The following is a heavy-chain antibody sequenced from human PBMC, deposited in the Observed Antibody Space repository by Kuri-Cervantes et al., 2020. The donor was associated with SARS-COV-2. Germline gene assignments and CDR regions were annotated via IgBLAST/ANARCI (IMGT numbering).Heavy chain of an antibody. D-gene: IGHD3-9*01. J-gene: IGHJ6*02. Sequence: GESLKISCAASAFTFSSYAMHWVRQAPGKELEWVAIISYDGSNKYYADSVKGRFTISRDNSKNTLYLQMNSLRAEDTAVYYCARDLGDILTGYYNGGYYYYGMDVWGQGTTVTVSS. CDR1: AFTFSSYA. CDR2: ISYDGSNK. V-gene: IGHV3-30-3*01. CDR3: ARDLGDILTGYYNGGYYYYGMDV.